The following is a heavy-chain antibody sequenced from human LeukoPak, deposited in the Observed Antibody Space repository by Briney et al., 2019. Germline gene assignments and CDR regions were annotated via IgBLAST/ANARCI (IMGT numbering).Heavy chain of an antibody. Sequence: GASVKLSCKASGGTFSSYAISWVRQAPGQGLEWMAGIIPIFGTANYAQKFQGRVTITTDESTSTDYMELSSLRSEDTAVYYCARCMRGYGGNDYYYYYDYEVWGKVATVTASS. CDR3: ARCMRGYGGNDYYYYYDYEV. D-gene: IGHD4/OR15-4a*01. V-gene: IGHV1-69*05. CDR2: IIPIFGTA. CDR1: GGTFSSYA. J-gene: IGHJ6*03.